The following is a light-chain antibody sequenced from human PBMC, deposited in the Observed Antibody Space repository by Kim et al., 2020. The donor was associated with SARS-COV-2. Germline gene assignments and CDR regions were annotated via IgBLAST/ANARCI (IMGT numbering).Light chain of an antibody. J-gene: IGKJ1*01. CDR3: QTYDSVPWT. V-gene: IGKV1-27*01. CDR1: QDISNY. CDR2: AAS. Sequence: ASVGDKVTITCRASQDISNYLAWYQQEPGKVPKLLIYAASALQSGVPSRFGGSGSGTDFTLTITSLQPEDVATYYCQTYDSVPWTFGPGTKVDIK.